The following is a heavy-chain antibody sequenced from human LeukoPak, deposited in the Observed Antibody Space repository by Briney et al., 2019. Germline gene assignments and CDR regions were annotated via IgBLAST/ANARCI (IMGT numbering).Heavy chain of an antibody. J-gene: IGHJ4*02. CDR2: IYYSGST. V-gene: IGHV4-39*01. CDR3: ARQPQLWFDY. D-gene: IGHD5-18*01. Sequence: SDTLSLTCTVSGGSISSYYWRWIRQPPGPGLEWIGSIYYSGSTYYNPSLKRRVTISVDTSKNQFSLKLSSVTAADTAVYYWARQPQLWFDYWGQGTLVTVSS. CDR1: GGSISSYY.